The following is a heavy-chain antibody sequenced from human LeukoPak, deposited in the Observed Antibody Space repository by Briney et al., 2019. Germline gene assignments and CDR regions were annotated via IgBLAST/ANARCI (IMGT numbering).Heavy chain of an antibody. CDR2: IKQDGSDK. J-gene: IGHJ4*02. CDR1: GFTFSNYW. CDR3: VGLGENY. V-gene: IGHV3-7*02. Sequence: PGGSLRLSCAASGFTFSNYWMGWVRQAPGKGLEWVANIKQDGSDKYYVDSVKGRFTISRDNAKNSLYLQMNSLRAEDTAVYYCVGLGENYWGQGTLVTVSS. D-gene: IGHD3-10*01.